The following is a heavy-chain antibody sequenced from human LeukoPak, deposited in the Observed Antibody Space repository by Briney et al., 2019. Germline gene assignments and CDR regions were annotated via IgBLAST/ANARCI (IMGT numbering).Heavy chain of an antibody. Sequence: SETLSLTCGVYGGSFSGYYWSWIRQPPGKGLEWIGEINHSGSTNYNPSLKSRVTISVDTSKNQFSLKLSSVTAADTAVYYCARGNYYDSSGYYGHWGQGTLVTVSS. J-gene: IGHJ4*02. D-gene: IGHD3-22*01. CDR3: ARGNYYDSSGYYGH. CDR1: GGSFSGYY. V-gene: IGHV4-34*01. CDR2: INHSGST.